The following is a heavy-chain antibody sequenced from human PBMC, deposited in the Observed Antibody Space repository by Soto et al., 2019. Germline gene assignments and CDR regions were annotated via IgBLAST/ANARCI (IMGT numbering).Heavy chain of an antibody. J-gene: IGHJ6*02. CDR2: ISAYNGNT. Sequence: ASVKVSCKASGYTFTSYGISWVRQAPGQGLEWMGWISAYNGNTNYAQKLQGRVTMTTDTSTSTAYMELRSLRSDDTAVYYCARDRFDYYDSSGYGMDVWGQGTTVTVSS. D-gene: IGHD3-22*01. CDR1: GYTFTSYG. CDR3: ARDRFDYYDSSGYGMDV. V-gene: IGHV1-18*04.